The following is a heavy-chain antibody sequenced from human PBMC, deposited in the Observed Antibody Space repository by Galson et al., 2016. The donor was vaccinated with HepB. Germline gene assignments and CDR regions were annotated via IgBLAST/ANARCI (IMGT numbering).Heavy chain of an antibody. CDR1: GGSISSGGYY. V-gene: IGHV4-31*03. D-gene: IGHD3-22*01. Sequence: TLSLTCTVSGGSISSGGYYWSWIRQHPGKGLEWIGYIYYSGSTYYNPSLKSRVTISVDTSKNQFSLKLSSVTAADTAVYYCARRRNYYDSSGYYYDWFDPWGQGTLVTVSS. CDR3: ARRRNYYDSSGYYYDWFDP. J-gene: IGHJ5*02. CDR2: IYYSGST.